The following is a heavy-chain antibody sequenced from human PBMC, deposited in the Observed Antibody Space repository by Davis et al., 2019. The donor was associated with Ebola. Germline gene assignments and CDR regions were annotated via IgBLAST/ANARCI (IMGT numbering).Heavy chain of an antibody. D-gene: IGHD1-26*01. J-gene: IGHJ3*02. CDR3: ARDRIVGATKVVAFDI. V-gene: IGHV3-21*01. Sequence: PGGSLRLSCAASGFTFSSYSMNWVRQAPGKGLEWVSSISSSSSYIYYADSVKGRFTISRDNAKNSLYLQMNSLRAEDTAVYYCARDRIVGATKVVAFDIWGQGTMVTVSS. CDR1: GFTFSSYS. CDR2: ISSSSSYI.